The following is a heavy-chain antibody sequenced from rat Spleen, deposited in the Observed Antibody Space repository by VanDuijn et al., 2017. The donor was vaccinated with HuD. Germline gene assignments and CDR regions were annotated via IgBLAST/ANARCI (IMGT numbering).Heavy chain of an antibody. Sequence: EVQMVESGGGLVQPGRSLKLSCAASGFTFSDYGMAWVRQAPKKGLEWVASISYEGSSTYYGDSVKGRFTISRDNAKSTLYLQMISLRSEDTATYYCTTMVGWGQGVMVTISS. J-gene: IGHJ2*01. CDR3: TTMVG. CDR1: GFTFSDYG. V-gene: IGHV5-22*01. D-gene: IGHD1-1*01. CDR2: ISYEGSST.